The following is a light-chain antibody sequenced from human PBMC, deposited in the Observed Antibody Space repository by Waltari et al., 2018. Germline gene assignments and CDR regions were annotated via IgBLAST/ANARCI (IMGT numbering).Light chain of an antibody. J-gene: IGLJ2*01. CDR1: SFNNGTKL. V-gene: IGLV1-44*01. Sequence: QSVLSQPPSASGTPGQRVTIPWSGGSFNNGTKLVSWYQKLPGTAPKALIYSTYERPSGVADRFSGSKSGTSASLAISGLQSEDEADYYCAVWDDNLNGVVFGGGTKLTVV. CDR2: STY. CDR3: AVWDDNLNGVV.